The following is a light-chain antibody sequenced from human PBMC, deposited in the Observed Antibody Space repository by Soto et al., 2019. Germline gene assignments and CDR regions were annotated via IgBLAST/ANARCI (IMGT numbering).Light chain of an antibody. CDR1: QVISSW. CDR2: KAS. V-gene: IGKV1-12*01. J-gene: IGKJ4*01. Sequence: DIPLTQSPSSVSASLGDTVTVSCLASQVISSWLAWYQQKPGRAPNLLIYKASTLHTGVPSRFSGSGSGTDFTLTITNLQPEDFATYYCHQASSLPLSFGGGTKVDIK. CDR3: HQASSLPLS.